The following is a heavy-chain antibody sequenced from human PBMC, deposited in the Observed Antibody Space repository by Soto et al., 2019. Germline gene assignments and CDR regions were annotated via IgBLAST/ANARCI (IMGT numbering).Heavy chain of an antibody. D-gene: IGHD6-19*01. CDR2: IGGSGGST. J-gene: IGHJ4*02. Sequence: LSLSCSASGFTVSRYPMSWVAPAPGQRLECVSGIGGSGGSTSYGGGVKCRFSISGGNSKTTLYLQINSLRAENTAVYDGAKEGRSLYSSGWHFDYWGQGTLVTVSS. V-gene: IGHV3-23*02. CDR3: AKEGRSLYSSGWHFDY. CDR1: GFTVSRYP.